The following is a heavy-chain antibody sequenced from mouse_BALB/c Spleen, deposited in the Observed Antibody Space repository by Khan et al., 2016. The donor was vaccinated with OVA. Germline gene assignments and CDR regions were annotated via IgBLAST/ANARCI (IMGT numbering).Heavy chain of an antibody. CDR1: GFSLSRYN. V-gene: IGHV2-6-4*01. J-gene: IGHJ4*01. CDR2: IWGGGGT. Sequence: VELVESGPGLVAPSQSLSITCTVSGFSLSRYNIHWVRQPPGKGLEWPGMIWGGGGTDYNSPLKSRLSISKDNSKSQVFLKMNSLQTDDSAMYYCARAYYRYDGYYAMDYWSQGASVTVTS. D-gene: IGHD2-14*01. CDR3: ARAYYRYDGYYAMDY.